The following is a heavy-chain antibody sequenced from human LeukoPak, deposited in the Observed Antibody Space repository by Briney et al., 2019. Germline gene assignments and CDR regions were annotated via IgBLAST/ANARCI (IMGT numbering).Heavy chain of an antibody. CDR2: INHSGST. CDR3: ARDNRILEWLGDWFDP. D-gene: IGHD3-3*01. V-gene: IGHV4-34*01. CDR1: GGSFSGYY. Sequence: PSETLSLTCAVYGGSFSGYYWSWIRQPPGKGLEWIGEINHSGSTNYNPSLKSRVTISVDTSKNQFSLKLSSVTAADTAVYYCARDNRILEWLGDWFDPWGQGTLVTVSS. J-gene: IGHJ5*02.